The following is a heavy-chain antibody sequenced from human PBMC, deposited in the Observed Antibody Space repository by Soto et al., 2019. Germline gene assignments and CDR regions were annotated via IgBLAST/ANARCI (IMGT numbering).Heavy chain of an antibody. CDR3: ATLHNWNYWFDP. J-gene: IGHJ5*02. Sequence: ASVKVSCKVSGYTLTELSMHWVRQAPGKGLEWMGGFDPEDGETIYAQKFQGRVTMTEDTSTDTAYMELSSLRSEDTAVYYCATLHNWNYWFDPWGQGTLVTVSS. V-gene: IGHV1-24*01. CDR1: GYTLTELS. D-gene: IGHD1-1*01. CDR2: FDPEDGET.